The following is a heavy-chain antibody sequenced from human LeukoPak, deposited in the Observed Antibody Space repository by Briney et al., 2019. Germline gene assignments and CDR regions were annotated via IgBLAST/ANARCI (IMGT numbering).Heavy chain of an antibody. J-gene: IGHJ4*02. Sequence: SETLSLTCTVSGGSISGPHWSWIRQPAGKGREWIVHIYTSGYTSDNPSLKSRVTMSPDTSKSQFPLKLSSVTAADTAVYYCARLRIKPLYFDYWGQVILVTVSS. D-gene: IGHD2/OR15-2a*01. CDR3: ARLRIKPLYFDY. CDR2: IYTSGYT. CDR1: GGSISGPH. V-gene: IGHV4-4*07.